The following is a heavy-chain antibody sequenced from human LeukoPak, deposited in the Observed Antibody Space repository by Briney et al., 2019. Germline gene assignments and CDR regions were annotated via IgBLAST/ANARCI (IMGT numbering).Heavy chain of an antibody. V-gene: IGHV1-2*02. CDR2: IIPNTGGT. Sequence: GSVKVSRKTSGYTFTVYYMHWVRQAPGQGLEWMGWIIPNTGGTNYAQKFQGRVTMTSDTSISTAYMELSSLRSDDTAMYYCARAPMIVVVFPPRLDFWGQGTLVTVSS. J-gene: IGHJ4*02. CDR1: GYTFTVYY. CDR3: ARAPMIVVVFPPRLDF. D-gene: IGHD3-22*01.